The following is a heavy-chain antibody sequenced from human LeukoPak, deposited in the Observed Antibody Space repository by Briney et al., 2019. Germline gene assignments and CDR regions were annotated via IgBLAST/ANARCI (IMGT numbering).Heavy chain of an antibody. CDR3: AREDCSSTSCYTPI. J-gene: IGHJ3*02. Sequence: PSETLSLTCTVSGGSISSGGYYWSWIRQPPGKGLEWIGYIYHSGSTYYNPSLKSRVTISVDTSKNQFSLKLSSVTAADTAVYYCAREDCSSTSCYTPIWGQGTMVTVSS. D-gene: IGHD2-2*02. CDR2: IYHSGST. CDR1: GGSISSGGYY. V-gene: IGHV4-30-2*01.